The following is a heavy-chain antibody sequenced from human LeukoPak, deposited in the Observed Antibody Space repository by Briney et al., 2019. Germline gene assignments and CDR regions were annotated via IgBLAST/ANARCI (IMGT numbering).Heavy chain of an antibody. J-gene: IGHJ4*02. CDR3: AREMYGDYGFDY. V-gene: IGHV3-30*03. CDR1: GFTFSSYG. CDR2: ISYDGSKK. Sequence: PGGSLRLSCAASGFTFSSYGMHWVRQAPGKGLEWVAIISYDGSKKYYGDSVKGRFTISRDNSKNTLYLQMNSLRAEDTAVYFCAREMYGDYGFDYWGQGTLVTVSS. D-gene: IGHD4-17*01.